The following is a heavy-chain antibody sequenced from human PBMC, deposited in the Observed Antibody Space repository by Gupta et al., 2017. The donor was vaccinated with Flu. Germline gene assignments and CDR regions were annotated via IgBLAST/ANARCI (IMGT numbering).Heavy chain of an antibody. CDR3: ARVGYDAFDT. Sequence: EVQLLESGGDLVQTGGSLRLSCAASGFIFTSYYMSWVRQAPGKGLEWVSFISGRGGDTYYADSVKGRFTISRDNSKNMVYLQMNTLRGEDTALYYCARVGYDAFDTWGQGTMVTVPS. CDR2: ISGRGGDT. V-gene: IGHV3-23*01. J-gene: IGHJ3*02. CDR1: GFIFTSYY. D-gene: IGHD5-12*01.